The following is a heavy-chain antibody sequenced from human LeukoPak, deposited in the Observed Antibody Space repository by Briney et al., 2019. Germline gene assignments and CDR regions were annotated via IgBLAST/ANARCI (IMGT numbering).Heavy chain of an antibody. V-gene: IGHV4-38-2*02. CDR1: GYSISSGYY. CDR2: IYHSGSA. Sequence: PSETLSLTCTVSGYSISSGYYWGWIRQPPGKGLEWIGSIYHSGSAYYNPSLKSRVTISVDTSKNQFSLKLSSVTAADTAVYYCAREELIMDVWGKGTTVTVSS. CDR3: AREELIMDV. J-gene: IGHJ6*03. D-gene: IGHD1-26*01.